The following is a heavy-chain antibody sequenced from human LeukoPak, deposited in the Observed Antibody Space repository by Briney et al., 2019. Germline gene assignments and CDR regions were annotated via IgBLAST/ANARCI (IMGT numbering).Heavy chain of an antibody. CDR2: IYYSGST. D-gene: IGHD2-2*01. V-gene: IGHV4-30-4*08. J-gene: IGHJ5*02. Sequence: SQTLSLTCTVSGGSISSGDYYWSWIRQPPGKGLEWIGYIYYSGSTCYNPSLKSRVTISVDTSKNQFSLKLSSVTAADTAVYYCAREWYCSSTSCYWGWFDPWGQGTLVTVSS. CDR1: GGSISSGDYY. CDR3: AREWYCSSTSCYWGWFDP.